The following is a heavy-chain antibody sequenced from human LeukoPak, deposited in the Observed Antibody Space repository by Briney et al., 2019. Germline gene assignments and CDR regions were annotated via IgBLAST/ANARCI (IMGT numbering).Heavy chain of an antibody. CDR2: ISAYNGNT. Sequence: ASVKVSCKSSGYSFNTYSDNWVRQAPGQGFEWMGWISAYNGNTNYAQKLQGRVTMTTDTSTSTAYLELRSLRSDDTAVYYCARGEGEAAAGFDPWGQGTLVTVSS. CDR3: ARGEGEAAAGFDP. D-gene: IGHD6-13*01. CDR1: GYSFNTYS. V-gene: IGHV1-18*01. J-gene: IGHJ5*02.